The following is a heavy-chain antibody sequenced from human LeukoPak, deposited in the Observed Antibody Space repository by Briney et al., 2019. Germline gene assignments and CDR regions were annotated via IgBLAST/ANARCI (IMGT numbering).Heavy chain of an antibody. V-gene: IGHV1-58*02. Sequence: GASVKVSCKASGFTFTSSAMQWVRQARGQRLEWIGWIVVGSGNTNYAQKFQERVTITRGMSTSTAYMELSSLRSEDTAVYYCAVLGLGTAAGLYWGQGTLVTVSS. J-gene: IGHJ4*02. CDR2: IVVGSGNT. CDR3: AVLGLGTAAGLY. D-gene: IGHD6-13*01. CDR1: GFTFTSSA.